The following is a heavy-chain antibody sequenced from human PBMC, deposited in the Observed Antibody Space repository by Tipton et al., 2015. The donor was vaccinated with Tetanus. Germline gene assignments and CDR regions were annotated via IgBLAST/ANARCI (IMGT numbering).Heavy chain of an antibody. V-gene: IGHV4-34*09. J-gene: IGHJ4*02. Sequence: LRLSCAASGFTFSSYNMNWVRQAPGKGLEWVGHIRDNGNSYANPSLSGRVTMSVDTRKNQFSLNLTSMSVADTATYYCARGTFHAFDFWGQGVQVTVSS. D-gene: IGHD2/OR15-2a*01. CDR1: GFTFSSYN. CDR3: ARGTFHAFDF. CDR2: IRDNGNS.